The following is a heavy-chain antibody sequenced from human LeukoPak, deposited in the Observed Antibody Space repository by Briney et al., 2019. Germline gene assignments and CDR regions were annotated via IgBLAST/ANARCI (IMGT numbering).Heavy chain of an antibody. Sequence: PSETLSLTCAVYGGSFSGYYWGWIRQPPGKGLEWIGSIYYSGSTYYNPSLKSRVTISVDTSKNQFSLKLSSVTAADTAVYYCARDLGGIAARPSHWFDPWGQGTLVTVSS. CDR2: IYYSGST. V-gene: IGHV4-34*01. CDR1: GGSFSGYY. J-gene: IGHJ5*02. D-gene: IGHD6-6*01. CDR3: ARDLGGIAARPSHWFDP.